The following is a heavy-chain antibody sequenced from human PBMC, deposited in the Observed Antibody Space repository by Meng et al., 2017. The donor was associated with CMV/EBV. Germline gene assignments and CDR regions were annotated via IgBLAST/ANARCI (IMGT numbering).Heavy chain of an antibody. J-gene: IGHJ6*02. CDR2: ISSSSSYI. V-gene: IGHV3-21*01. D-gene: IGHD2-2*02. Sequence: GESLKISCAASGFTFSSYSMNWVRQAPGKGLEWVSSISSSSSYIYYADSVKGRFTISRDNAKNSLYLQMNRLRAEDTAVYYCARVRYCSSTSCYTPYYYYGMDVWGQGTTVTVSS. CDR1: GFTFSSYS. CDR3: ARVRYCSSTSCYTPYYYYGMDV.